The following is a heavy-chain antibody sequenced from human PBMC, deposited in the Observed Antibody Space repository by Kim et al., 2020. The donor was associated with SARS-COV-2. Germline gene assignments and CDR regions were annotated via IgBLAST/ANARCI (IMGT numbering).Heavy chain of an antibody. CDR1: GFTFSSFA. V-gene: IGHV3-23*01. CDR2: ISGSGGST. CDR3: AKDFYRDNSGAGAFDM. Sequence: GGSLRLSCAASGFTFSSFAMNWVRQAPGKGLEWVSGISGSGGSTYYADSVKGRFTFSRDNSKNTLYLQMNSLRAEDTAVYYCAKDFYRDNSGAGAFDMWGQGTMV. J-gene: IGHJ3*02. D-gene: IGHD2-15*01.